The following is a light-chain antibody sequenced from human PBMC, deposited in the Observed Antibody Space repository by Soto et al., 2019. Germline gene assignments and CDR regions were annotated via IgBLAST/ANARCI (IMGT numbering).Light chain of an antibody. CDR2: DTS. CDR1: IGAVTSGHY. V-gene: IGLV7-46*01. CDR3: LLSYSGARQV. Sequence: QAVVTQVPSLTVSPGGTVTLTCASSIGAVTSGHYPYWFQQKPGQAPRTLIYDTSNKHSWTPARFSGSLLGGKAALTLSGAQPEDEADYYCLLSYSGARQVFGGGTKLTIL. J-gene: IGLJ3*02.